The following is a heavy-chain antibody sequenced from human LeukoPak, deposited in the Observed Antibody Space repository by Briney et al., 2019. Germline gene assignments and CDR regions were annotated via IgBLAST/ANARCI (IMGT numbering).Heavy chain of an antibody. J-gene: IGHJ4*02. CDR2: ISSRSTDT. CDR1: GFTFSDYY. Sequence: GGSLRLSCAASGFTFSDYYMSWIRQAPGKGLEWVSDISSRSTDTKYADSVKGRFTISRDNAKDSLYLRVNSLRAEDTAEYYCARAQADRGVAGKGPACFAYWGQGTLVTVSS. D-gene: IGHD6-19*01. CDR3: ARAQADRGVAGKGPACFAY. V-gene: IGHV3-11*05.